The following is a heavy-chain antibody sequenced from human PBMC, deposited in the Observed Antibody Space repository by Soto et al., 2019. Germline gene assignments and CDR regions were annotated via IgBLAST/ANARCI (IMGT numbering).Heavy chain of an antibody. V-gene: IGHV3-64D*06. CDR1: GFTFSSYA. CDR3: VKDRYVDY. J-gene: IGHJ4*02. Sequence: LRLSCSVFGFTFSSYAMHWVRQAPGKGLQYVSSISSNGGSTYYADSVKGRFTISRDNSKNTLYLQMSSLRVEDTALYYCVKDRYVDYWGQGALVTVSS. CDR2: ISSNGGST.